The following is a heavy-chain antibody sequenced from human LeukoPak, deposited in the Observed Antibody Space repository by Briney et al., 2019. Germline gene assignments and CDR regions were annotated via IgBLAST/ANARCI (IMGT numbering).Heavy chain of an antibody. J-gene: IGHJ4*02. CDR2: IRGSGCST. CDR1: GFTFSNYA. Sequence: PVGSLRLSCAASGFTFSNYAMSWVRQAPGKGLQWVSGIRGSGCSTYYADSVKGRFPISRDNSKDTLYLQMNSLRAEDTAVYYCARVKGTPGIAARLGYWGQGTLVTVSS. CDR3: ARVKGTPGIAARLGY. D-gene: IGHD6-6*01. V-gene: IGHV3-23*01.